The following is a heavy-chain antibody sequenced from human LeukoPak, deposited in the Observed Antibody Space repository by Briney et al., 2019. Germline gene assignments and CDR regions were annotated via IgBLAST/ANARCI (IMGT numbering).Heavy chain of an antibody. D-gene: IGHD3-10*01. V-gene: IGHV4-34*01. CDR3: ARGVASYGSGSYSIHFDY. Sequence: PSETLSLTCAVYGGSFSGYYWSWIRQPPGKGLEWIGEINHSGSTNYNPSLKSRVTISVDTSKNQFSLKLSSVTAADTAVYYCARGVASYGSGSYSIHFDYWGQGTLVTVSS. CDR1: GGSFSGYY. J-gene: IGHJ4*02. CDR2: INHSGST.